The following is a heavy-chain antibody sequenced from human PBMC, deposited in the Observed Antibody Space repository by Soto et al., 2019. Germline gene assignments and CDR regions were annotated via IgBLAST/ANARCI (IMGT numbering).Heavy chain of an antibody. Sequence: PGGSLRLSCAASGFTFNMYGLHWVRQAPGNGLEWVAVISYDGSIKFYGDSVKGRFTISRDNSKNILYLHMNSLRAEDTAVYYCAKDPVIYALDPFDIWGQGTMVTVSS. V-gene: IGHV3-30*18. CDR3: AKDPVIYALDPFDI. CDR2: ISYDGSIK. D-gene: IGHD2-2*01. J-gene: IGHJ3*02. CDR1: GFTFNMYG.